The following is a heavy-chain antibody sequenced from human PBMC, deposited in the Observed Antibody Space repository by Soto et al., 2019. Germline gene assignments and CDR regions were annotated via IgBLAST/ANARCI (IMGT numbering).Heavy chain of an antibody. CDR3: AKVLSGMVAATEENVRLLSPNDAFDI. Sequence: GGSLRLSCAASGFTFDDYAMHWVRQAPGKGLEWVSGISWNSGSIGYADSVKGRFTISRDNAKNSLYLQMNSLRAEDTALYYCAKVLSGMVAATEENVRLLSPNDAFDIWGQGTMVTVSS. CDR2: ISWNSGSI. CDR1: GFTFDDYA. J-gene: IGHJ3*02. V-gene: IGHV3-9*01. D-gene: IGHD2-15*01.